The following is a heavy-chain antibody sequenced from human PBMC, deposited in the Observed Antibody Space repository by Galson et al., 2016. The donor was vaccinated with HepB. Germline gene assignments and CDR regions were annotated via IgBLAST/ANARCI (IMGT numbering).Heavy chain of an antibody. D-gene: IGHD3-10*01. CDR1: GFTFDDYG. J-gene: IGHJ6*02. CDR3: ARGLVGSGMDV. CDR2: INWSGDST. V-gene: IGHV3-20*01. Sequence: SLRLSCAVSGFTFDDYGMTWVRQASGKGLEWVSGINWSGDSTAYADSVKGRFTMYRDGARNSLYLQMSSLRVEDTALYQCARGLVGSGMDVWGQGTTVTVSS.